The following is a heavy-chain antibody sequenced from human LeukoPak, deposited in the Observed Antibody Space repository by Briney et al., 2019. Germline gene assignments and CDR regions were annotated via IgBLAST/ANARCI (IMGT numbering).Heavy chain of an antibody. V-gene: IGHV1-69*05. CDR2: IIPIFGTA. D-gene: IGHD2-2*01. CDR3: ARGSLGSTKAFDI. CDR1: GGTFSSCA. Sequence: SVKVSFKASGGTFSSCAISWVRQAAGQGLEWMGGIIPIFGTANYAQKFQGRVTITTDESTSTAYMELSSLRSEDTAVYYCARGSLGSTKAFDIWGQGTMVTVSS. J-gene: IGHJ3*02.